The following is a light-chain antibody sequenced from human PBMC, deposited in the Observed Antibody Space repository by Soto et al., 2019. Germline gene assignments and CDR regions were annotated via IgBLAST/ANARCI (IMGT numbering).Light chain of an antibody. CDR2: EVD. CDR1: SSDIGTYNI. V-gene: IGLV2-14*01. J-gene: IGLJ1*01. CDR3: SSYTTANAYV. Sequence: QSALTQPASVSGSPGQAITISCSGSSSDIGTYNIVSWYQHLPGKAPQLIIFEVDNRPSGVSDRFSASKSGNTASLTISGLQADDEAEYYCSSYTTANAYVFGTGTKLTVL.